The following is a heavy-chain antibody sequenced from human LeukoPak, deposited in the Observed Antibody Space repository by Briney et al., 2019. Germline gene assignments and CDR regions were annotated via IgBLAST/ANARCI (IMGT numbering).Heavy chain of an antibody. Sequence: GGSLRLSCAASGFTFSSYWMHWVRQASGKGLVWVSRINSDGSSTSYADSVKGRFTISRDNAKSTLYLQMNSLRAEDTAVYYRARDDNDSPLFDPWGQGTLVTVSS. V-gene: IGHV3-74*01. CDR1: GFTFSSYW. J-gene: IGHJ5*02. CDR2: INSDGSST. D-gene: IGHD3-22*01. CDR3: ARDDNDSPLFDP.